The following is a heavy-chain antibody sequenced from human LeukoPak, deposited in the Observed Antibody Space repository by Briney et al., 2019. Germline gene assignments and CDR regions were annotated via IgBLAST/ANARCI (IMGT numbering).Heavy chain of an antibody. Sequence: ASEKVSCKDSGYTFNSYDIHWVRQANGKGLEWMGWMNPNSGNTGYAQKFQGRVTMTRNTSISTAYMELSSLRSEDTAVYYCARGLGGRATVVFYWGQGTLVTVSS. CDR1: GYTFNSYD. CDR3: ARGLGGRATVVFY. J-gene: IGHJ4*02. V-gene: IGHV1-8*01. CDR2: MNPNSGNT. D-gene: IGHD4-11*01.